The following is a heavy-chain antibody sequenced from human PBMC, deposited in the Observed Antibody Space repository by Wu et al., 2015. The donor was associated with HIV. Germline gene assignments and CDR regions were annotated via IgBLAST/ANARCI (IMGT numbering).Heavy chain of an antibody. CDR3: ARAFWSGYYNANWFDP. J-gene: IGHJ5*02. V-gene: IGHV1-2*02. CDR1: GYTFTGHY. Sequence: QVQLVQSGAEVKKPGASVKVSCKASGYTFTGHYLHWVRQAPGQGLEWMGWINPNTGATDYAQKFQGRVTMTRDTSITTAYMDLSRLRSDDTAVYYCARAFWSGYYNANWFDPWGQGTLVTVSS. CDR2: INPNTGAT. D-gene: IGHD3-3*01.